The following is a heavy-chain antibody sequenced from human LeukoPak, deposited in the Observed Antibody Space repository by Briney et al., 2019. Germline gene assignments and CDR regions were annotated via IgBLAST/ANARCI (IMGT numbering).Heavy chain of an antibody. D-gene: IGHD3-16*02. Sequence: GGSLRLSCAASGFTFSSYAMSWDRQAPGKGLEWVSAISGSGGSTYYADSVKGRFTISRDNAKNTLYLQMNSLRAEDTAVYYCAKEGRSSHFYYGMDVWGQGTTVTVSS. CDR3: AKEGRSSHFYYGMDV. V-gene: IGHV3-23*01. CDR1: GFTFSSYA. J-gene: IGHJ6*02. CDR2: ISGSGGST.